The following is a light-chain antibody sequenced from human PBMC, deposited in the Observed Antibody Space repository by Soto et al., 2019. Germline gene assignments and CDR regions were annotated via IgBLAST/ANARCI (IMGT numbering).Light chain of an antibody. CDR2: GAS. J-gene: IGKJ2*01. CDR3: LRYGDSPPAYT. Sequence: IVLTPSPGTVSLSPGERATLSCRASQSVSSRNLAWYRQKPGQAPSLLIFGASNRAAGIPDRFSGSGSGTDFTLTISRLEPEDCAVYYCLRYGDSPPAYTFGQGTKREIK. CDR1: QSVSSRN. V-gene: IGKV3-20*01.